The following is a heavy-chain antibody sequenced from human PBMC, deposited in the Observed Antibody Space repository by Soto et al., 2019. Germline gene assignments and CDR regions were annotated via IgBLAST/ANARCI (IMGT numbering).Heavy chain of an antibody. CDR3: ARSMTTVNTSSQYAFYI. Sequence: QVQLVQSGAEVKKPGSSVKVSCKASGGTFSSYTISWVRQAPGQGLEWMGRIMPILGIANYAQRFQGRVTITANKSTSTAYMELSSLRSDDTAVYYCARSMTTVNTSSQYAFYIWGQGTMVTVSS. CDR1: GGTFSSYT. V-gene: IGHV1-69*02. D-gene: IGHD4-17*01. J-gene: IGHJ3*02. CDR2: IMPILGIA.